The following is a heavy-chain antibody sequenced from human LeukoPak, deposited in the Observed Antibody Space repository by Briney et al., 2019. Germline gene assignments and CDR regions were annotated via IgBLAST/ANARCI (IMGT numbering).Heavy chain of an antibody. CDR3: ARDWHVSSPFDY. V-gene: IGHV3-7*01. J-gene: IGHJ4*02. CDR1: GFTFSSYW. Sequence: GGSLSLSCAASGFTFSSYWLGWVRQAPGKGLVGVANIKQGGSEKYYVDSVKGRFTTTRDNAKNSLYLQMNSLRAEDTAVYYCARDWHVSSPFDYWGQGTLVTVSS. CDR2: IKQGGSEK.